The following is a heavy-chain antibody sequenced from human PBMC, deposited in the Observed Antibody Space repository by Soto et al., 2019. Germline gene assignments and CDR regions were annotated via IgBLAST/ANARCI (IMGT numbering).Heavy chain of an antibody. D-gene: IGHD2-2*01. CDR2: INHSGST. CDR1: GGSFSGYY. V-gene: IGHV4-34*01. J-gene: IGHJ4*02. Sequence: PSETLSLTCAVYGGSFSGYYWSWIRQPPGKGLEWIGEINHSGSTNYNPSLKSRVTISVDTSKNQFSLKLSSVTAADTAVYYCARGLLREGYQLLISYFDYWGQGTLVTVSS. CDR3: ARGLLREGYQLLISYFDY.